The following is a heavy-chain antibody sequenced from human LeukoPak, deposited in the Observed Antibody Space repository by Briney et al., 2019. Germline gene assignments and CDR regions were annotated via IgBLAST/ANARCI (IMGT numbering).Heavy chain of an antibody. CDR2: IYYSGST. D-gene: IGHD2-15*01. CDR3: ADYCSGGSCSYAFDI. V-gene: IGHV4-30-4*01. CDR1: GGSISSGDYY. J-gene: IGHJ3*02. Sequence: SETLSLTCTVSGGSISSGDYYWSWIRQPPGKGLQWIGYIYYSGSTYYNPSLKSRVTISVDTSKNQFSLKLSSVTAADTAVYYCADYCSGGSCSYAFDIWGQGTMVTVSS.